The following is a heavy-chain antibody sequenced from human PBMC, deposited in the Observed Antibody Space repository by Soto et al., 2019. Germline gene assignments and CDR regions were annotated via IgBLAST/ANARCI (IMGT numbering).Heavy chain of an antibody. CDR3: ARTVVPAAMHYYYGMDV. D-gene: IGHD2-2*01. CDR2: IIPIFGTA. J-gene: IGHJ6*02. Sequence: SVKVSCKASGGTFSSYAISWVRQAPGQGLEWMGGIIPIFGTANYAQKFQGRVTITADKSTSTAYMELSSLRSEDAAVYYCARTVVPAAMHYYYGMDVWGQGTTVTVSS. CDR1: GGTFSSYA. V-gene: IGHV1-69*06.